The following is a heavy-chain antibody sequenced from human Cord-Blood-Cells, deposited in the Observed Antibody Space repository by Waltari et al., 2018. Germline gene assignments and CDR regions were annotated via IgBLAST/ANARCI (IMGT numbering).Heavy chain of an antibody. J-gene: IGHJ4*02. CDR2: ISSSSSYI. D-gene: IGHD2-2*01. V-gene: IGHV3-21*01. CDR3: ATSGPDIVVVPAAIDY. Sequence: EVQLVESGGGLVKPGGSLRLSCAASGFTFSSYSMNWVRQAPGKGLEWVSSISSSSSYIYYADSVKGRFTISRDNAKNSLYLQMNSLRAEDTAGYYCATSGPDIVVVPAAIDYWGQGTLVTVSS. CDR1: GFTFSSYS.